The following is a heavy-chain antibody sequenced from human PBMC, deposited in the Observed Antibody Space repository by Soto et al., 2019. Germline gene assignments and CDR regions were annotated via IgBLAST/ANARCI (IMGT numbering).Heavy chain of an antibody. Sequence: QVQLQESGPGLLKPSETLSITCTVSGGSIINYYWSWVRQSPGKGLEWIAYISYTGSTNYNPSLKSRATISVDTSKNQFSLNLSSVTAADSAVYYCARDGSSGGMDVWGQGTTVTFSS. CDR2: ISYTGST. D-gene: IGHD3-10*01. J-gene: IGHJ6*02. V-gene: IGHV4-59*01. CDR3: ARDGSSGGMDV. CDR1: GGSIINYY.